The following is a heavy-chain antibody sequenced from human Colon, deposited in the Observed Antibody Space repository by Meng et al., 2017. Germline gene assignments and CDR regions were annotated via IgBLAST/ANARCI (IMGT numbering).Heavy chain of an antibody. CDR1: GGSLSSDTYH. V-gene: IGHV4-31*03. CDR2: INHSGST. CDR3: ARGLNEGGLAHNWFDP. D-gene: IGHD1-1*01. Sequence: QGQLHEAGPGLVKPSQHLSLTCTVSGGSLSSDTYHWTWIRQDPGKGLEWIGIINHSGSTYYNPSLKSRVTMSLDTSKQQFSLKLISVTAADTAVYFCARGLNEGGLAHNWFDPWGQGTLVTVSS. J-gene: IGHJ5*02.